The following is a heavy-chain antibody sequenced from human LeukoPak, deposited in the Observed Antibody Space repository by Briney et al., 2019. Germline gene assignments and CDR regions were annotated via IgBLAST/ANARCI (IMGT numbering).Heavy chain of an antibody. J-gene: IGHJ5*02. Sequence: SETLSLTCTVSSYSISSGYYWGWIRQPPGKGLEWIGSIYHSGSTYYSPSLKSRVTISVDTSKNQFSLRLSSVTAADTAVYYCARVPHGETIFGVVLYWFDPWGQGTLVTVSS. D-gene: IGHD3-3*01. CDR3: ARVPHGETIFGVVLYWFDP. CDR1: SYSISSGYY. CDR2: IYHSGST. V-gene: IGHV4-38-2*02.